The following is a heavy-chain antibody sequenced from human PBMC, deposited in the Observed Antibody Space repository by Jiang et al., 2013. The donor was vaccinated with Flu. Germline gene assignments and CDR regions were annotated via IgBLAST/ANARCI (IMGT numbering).Heavy chain of an antibody. CDR3: ARFYTRTYYYGSGSINWFDP. CDR1: GGSISSYY. J-gene: IGHJ5*02. D-gene: IGHD3-10*01. CDR2: IYYSGST. Sequence: GPGLVKPSETLSLTCTVSGGSISSYYWSWIRQPPGKGLEWIGYIYYSGSTNYNPSLKSRVTISVDTSKNQFSLKLSSVTAADTAVYYCARFYTRTYYYGSGSINWFDPGARDPGHRLL. V-gene: IGHV4-59*08.